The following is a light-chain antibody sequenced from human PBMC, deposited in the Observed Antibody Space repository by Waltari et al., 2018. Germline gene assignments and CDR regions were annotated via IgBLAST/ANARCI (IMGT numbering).Light chain of an antibody. V-gene: IGLV2-23*02. CDR3: CSYAGSSTFYV. J-gene: IGLJ1*01. Sequence: QSALTQPAYVSGSPGQSITISCTGTSSDVGSYNIVSWYQQHPGKAPKLMIYEVSKRPSGVSNRFSGSKSGNTASLTISGLQAEDEADYYCCSYAGSSTFYVFGTGTKVTVL. CDR2: EVS. CDR1: SSDVGSYNI.